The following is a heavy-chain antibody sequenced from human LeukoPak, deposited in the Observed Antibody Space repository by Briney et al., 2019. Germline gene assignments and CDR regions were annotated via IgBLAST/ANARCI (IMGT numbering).Heavy chain of an antibody. CDR1: GFTFSSYG. D-gene: IGHD6-19*01. V-gene: IGHV3-33*08. CDR2: IWYDGSKK. Sequence: PGRSLRLSCAASGFTFSSYGMHWVRQAPGKGLEWVAVIWYDGSKKFYADSVKGRLTVSKDDSKNTMYLQMNSLTAEDTAVYYCVRDGGAGFDYWGQGTLVTVSS. J-gene: IGHJ4*02. CDR3: VRDGGAGFDY.